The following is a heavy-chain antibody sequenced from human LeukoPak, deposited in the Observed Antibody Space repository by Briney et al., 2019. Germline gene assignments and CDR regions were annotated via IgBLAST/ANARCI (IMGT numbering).Heavy chain of an antibody. V-gene: IGHV3-48*03. J-gene: IGHJ4*02. CDR3: AKDSFDY. Sequence: GGSLTLSCAASGFTFSSNEMNWVRHAPGKGLEWVSYIRSCGGTMFCAESVEGRFTISRDNAKNSVYLQMNSLRAEDTAVYYCAKDSFDYWGQGTLVTVSS. CDR2: IRSCGGTM. CDR1: GFTFSSNE.